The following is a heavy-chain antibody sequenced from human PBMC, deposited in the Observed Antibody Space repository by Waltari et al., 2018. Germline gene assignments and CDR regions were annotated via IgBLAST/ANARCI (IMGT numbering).Heavy chain of an antibody. J-gene: IGHJ4*02. CDR1: GYSISSGYY. D-gene: IGHD1-26*01. CDR2: IYHSGST. CDR3: ARLDVGAELNFDY. V-gene: IGHV4-38-2*01. Sequence: QVQLQESGPGLVKPSETLSLTCAVSGYSISSGYYWGWIRQPPGKGLEWIGSIYHSGSTYYNPSLKSRVTISVDTSKNQFSLKLSSVTAADTAVYYCARLDVGAELNFDYWGQGTLVTVSS.